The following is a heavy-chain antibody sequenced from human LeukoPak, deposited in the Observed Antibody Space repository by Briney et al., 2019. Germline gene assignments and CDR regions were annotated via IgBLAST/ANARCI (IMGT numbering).Heavy chain of an antibody. V-gene: IGHV4-59*01. CDR2: IYDSGST. CDR1: GGSISSYY. CDR3: ARDFDYYDSSVWYFDL. Sequence: PSETLSLTCTVSGGSISSYYWSWIRQPPGKGLEWIGYIYDSGSTNYNPSLKSRVTISVDTSKSQFSLRLSSVTAADTAVYYCARDFDYYDSSVWYFDLWGRGTLVTVSS. J-gene: IGHJ2*01. D-gene: IGHD3-22*01.